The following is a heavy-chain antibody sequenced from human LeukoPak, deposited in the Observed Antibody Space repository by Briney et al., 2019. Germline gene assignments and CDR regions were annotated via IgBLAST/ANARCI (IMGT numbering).Heavy chain of an antibody. CDR1: GGSINCFY. Sequence: SEPLSLTYTVCGGSINCFYWSWIRQPPGKGLEWIGYISTSASTNYNPSLKSRVTISVDTSKNQFSLKLSSVTAADTAVYYCARLGTGYPGYYYYYMDVWGKGTTVTVSS. V-gene: IGHV4-4*09. CDR2: ISTSAST. D-gene: IGHD3/OR15-3a*01. J-gene: IGHJ6*03. CDR3: ARLGTGYPGYYYYYMDV.